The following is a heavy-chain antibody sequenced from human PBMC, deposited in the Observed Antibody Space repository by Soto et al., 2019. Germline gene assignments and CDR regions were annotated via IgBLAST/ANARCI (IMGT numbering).Heavy chain of an antibody. D-gene: IGHD3-9*01. CDR2: IWYDGSHI. Sequence: QVHLVESGGGVVQPGGSLRLSCAASGFKFSSFGIHWVRQAPGKGLEWVAMIWYDGSHIYYADSVKGRFTISRDNSKNTVYLQMNSLRAEDTAVYHCARNSGYYYFDYWGQGTLVTVSS. CDR3: ARNSGYYYFDY. J-gene: IGHJ4*02. V-gene: IGHV3-33*01. CDR1: GFKFSSFG.